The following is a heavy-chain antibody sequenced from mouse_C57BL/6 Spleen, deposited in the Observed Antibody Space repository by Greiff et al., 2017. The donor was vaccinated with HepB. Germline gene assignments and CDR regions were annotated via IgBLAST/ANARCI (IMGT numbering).Heavy chain of an antibody. CDR1: GYTFTSYT. J-gene: IGHJ2*01. CDR3: ARSGQLRLQDYYFDY. Sequence: QVHVKQSGAELARPGASVKMSCKASGYTFTSYTMHWVKQRPGQGLEWIGYINPSSGYTKYNQKFKDKATLTADKSSSTAYMQLSRLTSEDSAVYYCARSGQLRLQDYYFDYWGQGTTLTVSS. D-gene: IGHD3-2*02. CDR2: INPSSGYT. V-gene: IGHV1-4*01.